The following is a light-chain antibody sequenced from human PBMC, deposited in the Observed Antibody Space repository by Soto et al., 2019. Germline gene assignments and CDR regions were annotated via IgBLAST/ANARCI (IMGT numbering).Light chain of an antibody. V-gene: IGLV2-23*01. Sequence: QSALTQPASVSGSPGQSITISCTGTSSDVGAYNYVCWYQQRPGKAPKVMIYEGTKRPSGVSDRFSGSKSDNTASLTISGLQAEDEGDYYCCSYAGDYMFVFGTGTKVTVL. CDR2: EGT. CDR1: SSDVGAYNY. CDR3: CSYAGDYMFV. J-gene: IGLJ1*01.